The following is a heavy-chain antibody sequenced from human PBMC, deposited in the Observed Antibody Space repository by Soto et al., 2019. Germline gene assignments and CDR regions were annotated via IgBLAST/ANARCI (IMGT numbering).Heavy chain of an antibody. J-gene: IGHJ6*02. CDR2: IIPIFGTA. CDR3: ARTMRIVATISGGYYYYGMDV. D-gene: IGHD5-12*01. CDR1: GCTFSSYA. V-gene: IGHV1-69*13. Sequence: SVKVSCKASGCTFSSYAISCVRQAPGQVLEWMGGIIPIFGTANYAQKFQGRVTITADESTSTAYMELSSLRSEDTAVYYCARTMRIVATISGGYYYYGMDVWGQGTTVTVSS.